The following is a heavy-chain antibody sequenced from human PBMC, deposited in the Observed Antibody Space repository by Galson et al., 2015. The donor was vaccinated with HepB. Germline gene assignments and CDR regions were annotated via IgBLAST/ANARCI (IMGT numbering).Heavy chain of an antibody. J-gene: IGHJ1*01. V-gene: IGHV4-34*01. Sequence: ETLSLTCAVYGGSFSGYYWSWIRQPPGKGLEWIGEINHSGSTNYNPSLKSRVTISVDTSKNQFSLKLSSVTAADTAVYYCPSSGWSKYFQHRGQGTLVTV. D-gene: IGHD6-19*01. CDR3: PSSGWSKYFQH. CDR1: GGSFSGYY. CDR2: INHSGST.